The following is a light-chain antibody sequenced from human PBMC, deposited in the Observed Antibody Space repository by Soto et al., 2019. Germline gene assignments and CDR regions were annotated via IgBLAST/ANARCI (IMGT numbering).Light chain of an antibody. CDR1: QSISSY. V-gene: IGKV1-39*01. CDR3: QHLHSYPLT. CDR2: DAS. Sequence: DIQMTQSPSSLSASVGDRVTITCRASQSISSYLNWYQQKPGKAPKFLIYDASTLQSGVPSRFRGSGSGTEFTLTISSLQPEDFASYYCQHLHSYPLTFGGGTKVDIK. J-gene: IGKJ4*01.